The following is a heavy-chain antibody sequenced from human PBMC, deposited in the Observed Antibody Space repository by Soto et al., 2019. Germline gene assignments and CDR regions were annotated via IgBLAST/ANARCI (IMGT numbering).Heavy chain of an antibody. CDR2: ISSSSTI. J-gene: IGHJ6*03. D-gene: IGHD3-3*01. CDR1: GFTFSAYS. CDR3: ARGAVDFTLGDYYYYYMNV. Sequence: PGGSLRLSCAASGFTFSAYSVNWVRQAPGKGLEWVSYISSSSTIYYADSVKGRFTISRDNAKNSLYLQMNSLRAEDTAVYYYARGAVDFTLGDYYYYYMNVWGKGTTVTVSS. V-gene: IGHV3-48*01.